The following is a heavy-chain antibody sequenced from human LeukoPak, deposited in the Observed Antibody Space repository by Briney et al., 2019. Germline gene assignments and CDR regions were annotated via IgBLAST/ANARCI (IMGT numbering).Heavy chain of an antibody. D-gene: IGHD2-15*01. V-gene: IGHV3-9*01. J-gene: IGHJ4*02. CDR3: AKVEVAARTAFDY. CDR1: GFTFDDYA. Sequence: GGSLRLSCAASGFTFDDYAMHWVRQAPGKGLEWVSGISWNSGSIGYADSVKGRFTISRDNAKNTLYLQMNSLRAEDTAVYYCAKVEVAARTAFDYWGQGTLVTVSS. CDR2: ISWNSGSI.